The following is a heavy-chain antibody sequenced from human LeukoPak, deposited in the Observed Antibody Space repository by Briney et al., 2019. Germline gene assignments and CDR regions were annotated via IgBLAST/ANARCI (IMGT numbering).Heavy chain of an antibody. CDR1: GFTFSSHG. J-gene: IGHJ4*02. D-gene: IGHD6-13*01. V-gene: IGHV3-23*01. CDR2: ISGSGGST. Sequence: PGGSLRLSCAASGFTFSSHGMSWVRQAPGKGLEWVSAISGSGGSTYYADSVKGRFTISRDNSKNTLYLQMNSLRAEDTAVYYCAKIGTQYSSSWYYFDYWGQGTLVTVSS. CDR3: AKIGTQYSSSWYYFDY.